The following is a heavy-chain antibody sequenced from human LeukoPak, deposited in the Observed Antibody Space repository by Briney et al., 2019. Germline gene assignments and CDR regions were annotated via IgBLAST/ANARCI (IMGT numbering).Heavy chain of an antibody. CDR3: ARQLWGSSSEPFDY. V-gene: IGHV5-51*01. D-gene: IGHD6-6*01. CDR1: GYSFTSYW. Sequence: GESLKISCKGSGYSFTSYWIGWVRQMPGKGLEWMGIIYPGDSNTRYSPTFQGQVTISADKSISTAYLQWSSLKASDTAMYYCARQLWGSSSEPFDYWGQGTLVAVSS. J-gene: IGHJ4*02. CDR2: IYPGDSNT.